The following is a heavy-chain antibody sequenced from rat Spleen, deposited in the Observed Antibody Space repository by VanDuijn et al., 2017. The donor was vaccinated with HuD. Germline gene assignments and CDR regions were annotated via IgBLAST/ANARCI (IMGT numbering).Heavy chain of an antibody. Sequence: EVQLVESGGGLLQPGRSLKLSCVASGFTFSDYAMAWVRQAPTQGLEWVASFSYDGGSTYYRDSVKGRFTISRDNAKSTLYLQMDSLRSEDTATYYCARHEGYVFDYWGQGVMVTVSS. CDR1: GFTFSDYA. D-gene: IGHD2-2*01. CDR3: ARHEGYVFDY. J-gene: IGHJ2*01. CDR2: FSYDGGST. V-gene: IGHV5-29*01.